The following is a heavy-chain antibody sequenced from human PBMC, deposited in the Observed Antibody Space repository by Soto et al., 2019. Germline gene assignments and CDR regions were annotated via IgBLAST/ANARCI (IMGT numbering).Heavy chain of an antibody. CDR1: GYTSADFG. J-gene: IGHJ5*01. V-gene: IGHV1-18*04. CDR3: VRDQKYFRVNGNWFDS. D-gene: IGHD2-2*01. CDR2: VSGNNGAS. Sequence: ASVKVSCRASGYTSADFGISWVRQAPGQGLEWMGWVSGNNGASNPAPKVQGRITMTLDTSTGVSYMALRSLRSDDTAIYYCVRDQKYFRVNGNWFDSWGQGTLVTVSS.